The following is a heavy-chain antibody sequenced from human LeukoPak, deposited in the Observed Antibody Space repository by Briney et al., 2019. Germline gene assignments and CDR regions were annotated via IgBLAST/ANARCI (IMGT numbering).Heavy chain of an antibody. CDR3: AKDSVAGTELPDY. CDR1: GFTFDDYA. Sequence: GGSLRLSCAASGFTFDDYAMHWVRQAPGKGLEWVSGISWNSGSIGYADSVKGRFTISGDNAKNSLYLQMNSLRAEDTALYYCAKDSVAGTELPDYWGQGTLVTVSS. V-gene: IGHV3-9*01. CDR2: ISWNSGSI. D-gene: IGHD6-19*01. J-gene: IGHJ4*02.